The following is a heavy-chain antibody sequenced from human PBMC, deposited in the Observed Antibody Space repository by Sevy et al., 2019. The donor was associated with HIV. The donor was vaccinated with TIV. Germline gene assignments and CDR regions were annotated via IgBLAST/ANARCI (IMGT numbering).Heavy chain of an antibody. D-gene: IGHD3-16*01. V-gene: IGHV4-59*01. CDR1: GDSISSYY. J-gene: IGHJ6*02. Sequence: SETLSLTCTVSGDSISSYYWSWIRQPPGKGLEWIGYIYYSGSTNYNPSLKSRVTISVDTSKNQFSLKLSSVTAADTAVYYCARGGGDGYKGYYYYGMDVWGQGTTVTVSS. CDR2: IYYSGST. CDR3: ARGGGDGYKGYYYYGMDV.